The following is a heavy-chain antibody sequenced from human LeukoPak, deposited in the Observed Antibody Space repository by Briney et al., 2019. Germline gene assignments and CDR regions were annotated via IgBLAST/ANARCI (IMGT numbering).Heavy chain of an antibody. CDR3: ARGFDSSSGWYPAFDI. D-gene: IGHD6-19*01. J-gene: IGHJ3*02. Sequence: SETLSLTCTVSGGSIRGYYWSWIRQPPGKGLEYIGYIYYSGITNYNPSLKSRVTISVDTSKNQFSLRLNSVAAADTAMYYCARGFDSSSGWYPAFDIWGHGTMGTVSS. CDR2: IYYSGIT. V-gene: IGHV4-59*01. CDR1: GGSIRGYY.